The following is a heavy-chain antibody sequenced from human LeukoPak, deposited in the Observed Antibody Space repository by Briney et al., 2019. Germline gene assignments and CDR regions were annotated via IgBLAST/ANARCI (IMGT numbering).Heavy chain of an antibody. Sequence: GGSLSLSCAASGFTFSSYWMYWVRQAPGKGLVWVSRVNGDGTSTRYGDSVKGRLTISRDNAKNTVYLQMNSLRAEDTAVYYCVRGGVGATGLDYWGQGTLVTVSS. CDR1: GFTFSSYW. D-gene: IGHD1-26*01. CDR3: VRGGVGATGLDY. V-gene: IGHV3-74*01. J-gene: IGHJ4*02. CDR2: VNGDGTST.